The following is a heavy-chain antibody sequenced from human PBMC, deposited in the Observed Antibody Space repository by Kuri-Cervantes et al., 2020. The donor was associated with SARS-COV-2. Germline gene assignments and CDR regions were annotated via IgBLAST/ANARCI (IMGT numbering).Heavy chain of an antibody. CDR2: IFHRGTT. CDR1: GDSISSTNW. D-gene: IGHD4-17*01. J-gene: IGHJ2*01. CDR3: ARDVNYGDYVGYWYFDL. Sequence: GSLRLSCTVSGDSISSTNWWSWVRQSPGKGLEWIGEIFHRGTTHYNPSLKSRVTMSVDKSKNQFSLKLTSVTAADTAVYYCARDVNYGDYVGYWYFDLWGRGTLVTVSS. V-gene: IGHV4-4*02.